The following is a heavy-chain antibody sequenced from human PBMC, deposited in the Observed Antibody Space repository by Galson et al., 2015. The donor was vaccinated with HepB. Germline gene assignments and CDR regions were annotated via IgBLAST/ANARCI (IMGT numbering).Heavy chain of an antibody. CDR2: ISSSSSYI. CDR3: ARDYDILTGYYKHDAFDI. V-gene: IGHV3-21*01. CDR1: GFTFSSYS. Sequence: SLRLSCAASGFTFSSYSMNWVRQAPGKGLEWVSSISSSSSYIYYADSVKGRFTISRDNAKNSLYLQMNSLRAEDTAVYYCARDYDILTGYYKHDAFDIWGQGTMVTVSS. J-gene: IGHJ3*02. D-gene: IGHD3-9*01.